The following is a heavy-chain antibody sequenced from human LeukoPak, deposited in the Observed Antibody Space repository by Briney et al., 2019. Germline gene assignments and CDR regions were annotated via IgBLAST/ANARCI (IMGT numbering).Heavy chain of an antibody. CDR2: IWYDGSNT. Sequence: GGSLRLSCAASGFTLTSLGMHWVRQAPGKGLEWVAVIWYDGSNTYYADSVKGRFTISRDNSKNMLYLQMNSLRAEDTAVYFCARDLDSSGWNLDFGYWGQGTLVTVSS. CDR1: GFTLTSLG. D-gene: IGHD6-19*01. CDR3: ARDLDSSGWNLDFGY. J-gene: IGHJ4*02. V-gene: IGHV3-33*01.